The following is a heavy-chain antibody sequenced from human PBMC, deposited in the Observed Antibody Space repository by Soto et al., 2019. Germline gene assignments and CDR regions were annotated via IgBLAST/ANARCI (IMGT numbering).Heavy chain of an antibody. CDR3: ARRYGYSFDY. V-gene: IGHV4-59*08. J-gene: IGHJ4*02. Sequence: QVQLQESGPGLVKPSETLSLTCTVSGGSISSYYWSWIRQPPGKGLEWIGYIYYSGSTNYNPPLKSRVTISVDTSKDQFSLKLSSVTAADPAVYYCARRYGYSFDYWGQGTLVTVSS. CDR2: IYYSGST. D-gene: IGHD1-1*01. CDR1: GGSISSYY.